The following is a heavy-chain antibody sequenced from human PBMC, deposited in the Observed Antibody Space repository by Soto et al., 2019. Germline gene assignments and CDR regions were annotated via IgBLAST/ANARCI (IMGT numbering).Heavy chain of an antibody. D-gene: IGHD6-6*01. CDR3: VRQYTSASGLRRSFNWFDP. CDR2: IFYSGTT. V-gene: IGHV4-39*01. Sequence: SETLSLTCTVSGGSVSGSSYFWGWIRQPPGKGLEWIGSIFYSGTTYYNPSLRSRVTMSVDTSESQFTLKLGSVTAADTAVYFCVRQYTSASGLRRSFNWFDPWGQGTLVTVSS. CDR1: GGSVSGSSYF. J-gene: IGHJ5*02.